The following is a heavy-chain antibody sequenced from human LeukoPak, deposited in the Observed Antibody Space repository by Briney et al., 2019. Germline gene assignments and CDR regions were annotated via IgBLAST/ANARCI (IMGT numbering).Heavy chain of an antibody. CDR1: GISFRNYA. CDR2: ITGSGAST. D-gene: IGHD2-8*01. V-gene: IGHV3-23*01. CDR3: AKSSTKNWASSVFDF. J-gene: IGHJ3*01. Sequence: GGSLRLSCVASGISFRNYAMSWVRQAPGKGLGWVSSITGSGASTYYAASVKGRFSISKDKSTNTLYLQMNSLRVEDTGVYYCAKSSTKNWASSVFDFWGQGTMVAVSS.